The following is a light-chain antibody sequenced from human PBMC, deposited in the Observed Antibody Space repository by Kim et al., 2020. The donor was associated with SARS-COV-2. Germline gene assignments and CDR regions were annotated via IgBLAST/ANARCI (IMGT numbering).Light chain of an antibody. CDR3: QQYEAFPLT. CDR2: DAS. CDR1: QSLNNW. Sequence: SASVGDGVTITCRASQSLNNWLAWYQQKPGKAPKLLIYDASSLESGVPSRFSGSGSGTEFTLTITSLQPDDFATYYCQQYEAFPLTFGGGTKVEIK. J-gene: IGKJ4*01. V-gene: IGKV1-5*01.